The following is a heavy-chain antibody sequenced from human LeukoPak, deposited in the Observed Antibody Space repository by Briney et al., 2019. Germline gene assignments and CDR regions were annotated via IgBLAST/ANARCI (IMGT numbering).Heavy chain of an antibody. V-gene: IGHV3-23*01. CDR1: GGSFSGYY. CDR3: AKHPTDYGDYWRYFHH. CDR2: ISGSGGNT. Sequence: ETLSLTCAVYGGSFSGYYWSWIRQPPGKGLDWVSGISGSGGNTYYADSVKDRFTISRDNAKNTLYLQMNGLRAEDTAVYYCAKHPTDYGDYWRYFHHWGQGTLVTVSS. D-gene: IGHD4-17*01. J-gene: IGHJ1*01.